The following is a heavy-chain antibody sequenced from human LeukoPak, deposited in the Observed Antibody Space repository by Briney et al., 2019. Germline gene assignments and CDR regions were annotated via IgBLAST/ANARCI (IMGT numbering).Heavy chain of an antibody. V-gene: IGHV4-34*01. Sequence: SETLSLTCTVSGGSISSYYWSWIRQPPEKGLEWIGEINHSGITNYNPSLKSRVTISVDTSKNQFSLKLNSVTAADTAVYYCARGGTSAALDWWGQGTLVTVSS. J-gene: IGHJ4*02. CDR3: ARGGTSAALDW. D-gene: IGHD6-13*01. CDR1: GGSISSYY. CDR2: INHSGIT.